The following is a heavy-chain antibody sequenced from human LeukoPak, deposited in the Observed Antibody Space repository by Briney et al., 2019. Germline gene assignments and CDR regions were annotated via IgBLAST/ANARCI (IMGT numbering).Heavy chain of an antibody. CDR3: AKEAVEMATISPYDY. J-gene: IGHJ4*02. D-gene: IGHD5-24*01. CDR1: GFTFSSYA. CDR2: ISGSGGST. Sequence: GGSLRLSCAASGFTFSSYAMSCVRQATGKGLEWVSGISGSGGSTYYADSVKGRFTITRDNSKNTLYLQMNSLRAEDTAVYYCAKEAVEMATISPYDYWGQGTLVTVSS. V-gene: IGHV3-23*01.